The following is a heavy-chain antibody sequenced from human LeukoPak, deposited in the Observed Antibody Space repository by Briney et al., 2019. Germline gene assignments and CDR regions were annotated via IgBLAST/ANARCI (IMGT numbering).Heavy chain of an antibody. J-gene: IGHJ4*02. CDR2: IYYSGST. V-gene: IGHV4-34*01. Sequence: SETLSLTCAGYGGSFSGYYWSWIRQPPGKGLEWIGSIYYSGSTYYNPSLKSRVTISVDTSKNQFSLKLSSVTAADTAVYYCAKEYSSSGGKKYYFDYWGQGTLVTVSS. CDR1: GGSFSGYY. CDR3: AKEYSSSGGKKYYFDY. D-gene: IGHD6-6*01.